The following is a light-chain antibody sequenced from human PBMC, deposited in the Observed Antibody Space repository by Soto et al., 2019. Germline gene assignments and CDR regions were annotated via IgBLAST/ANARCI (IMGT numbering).Light chain of an antibody. V-gene: IGKV1-5*01. J-gene: IGKJ1*01. CDR1: QSISIW. Sequence: DIQMTQSPSTLSASVGARVTITCRASQSISIWLAWYQQKPGKAPKVLIYDASSLQRWVPSRFSGSGSGTEFTLTLSILQPDDFATYYCQQYNSFTWTFGQGTKVEIK. CDR2: DAS. CDR3: QQYNSFTWT.